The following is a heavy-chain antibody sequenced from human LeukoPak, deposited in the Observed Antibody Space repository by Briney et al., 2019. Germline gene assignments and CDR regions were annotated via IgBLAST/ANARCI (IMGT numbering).Heavy chain of an antibody. D-gene: IGHD3/OR15-3a*01. J-gene: IGHJ5*02. CDR1: GFTFRTFS. Sequence: GGSLRLTCAASGFTFRTFSMNWVRQAPGKGLEWLSYISSGGTPIYYADSVKDRFTISRDDAQNLVYLQMNSLRAEDTAVYYCTYLRTPYYNDKWLDPWGQGALVTVSS. V-gene: IGHV3-48*04. CDR2: ISSGGTPI. CDR3: TYLRTPYYNDKWLDP.